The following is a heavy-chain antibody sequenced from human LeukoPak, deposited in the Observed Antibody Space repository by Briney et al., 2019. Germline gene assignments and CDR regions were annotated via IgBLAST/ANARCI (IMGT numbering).Heavy chain of an antibody. J-gene: IGHJ3*02. V-gene: IGHV3-23*01. Sequence: GGSLRLSCAASGFTFSSYGMSWVRQAPGKGLEWVSAISGSGGTTYYVDSVKGRFTISRDNSKNTLYLQMNSLKTEDTAVYYCTRHGGRDYYDSSEDAFDIWGQGTMVIVSS. CDR3: TRHGGRDYYDSSEDAFDI. CDR2: ISGSGGTT. CDR1: GFTFSSYG. D-gene: IGHD3-22*01.